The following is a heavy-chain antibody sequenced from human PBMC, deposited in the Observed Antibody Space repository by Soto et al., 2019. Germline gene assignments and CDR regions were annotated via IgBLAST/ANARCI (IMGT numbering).Heavy chain of an antibody. CDR3: ARHQYDYGDFAGFDY. CDR2: IYYSGST. D-gene: IGHD4-17*01. Sequence: QLQLQESGPGLVKPSETLSLSCTVSGGSISTSTYYWGWIRQPPGKGLAWIGSIYYSGSTKYTPSVKSRVTIAIDTSKNQFSLKVTSVTAADTAVYYCARHQYDYGDFAGFDYWGQGTLVTVSS. V-gene: IGHV4-39*01. CDR1: GGSISTSTYY. J-gene: IGHJ4*02.